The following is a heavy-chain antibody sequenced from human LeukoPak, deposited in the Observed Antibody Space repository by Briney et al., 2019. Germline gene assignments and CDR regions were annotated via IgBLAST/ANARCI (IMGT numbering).Heavy chain of an antibody. Sequence: GGSLRLSCAASGFTFSSYWMHWVRQAPGKGLEWVAVISYDGSNKYYADSVKGRFTISRDNSKNTLYLQMNSLRAEDTAVYYCARSPADFSSGWYFDYWGQGTLVTVSS. CDR3: ARSPADFSSGWYFDY. V-gene: IGHV3-30-3*01. CDR2: ISYDGSNK. J-gene: IGHJ4*02. CDR1: GFTFSSYW. D-gene: IGHD6-19*01.